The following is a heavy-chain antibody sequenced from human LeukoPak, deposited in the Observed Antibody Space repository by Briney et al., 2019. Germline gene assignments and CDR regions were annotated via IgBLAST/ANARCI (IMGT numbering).Heavy chain of an antibody. V-gene: IGHV3-21*01. CDR3: ARDEPDCAGDCYSGIDF. J-gene: IGHJ4*02. CDR2: ISSGSSYI. D-gene: IGHD2-21*02. CDR1: GFTFSSYW. Sequence: GGSLRLSCAASGFTFSSYWMSWVRQAPGKGLEWVSSISSGSSYIYYADSVKGRFTISRDNAKNSLYLQMNSLRAEDTAVYYCARDEPDCAGDCYSGIDFWGQGTLVTVSS.